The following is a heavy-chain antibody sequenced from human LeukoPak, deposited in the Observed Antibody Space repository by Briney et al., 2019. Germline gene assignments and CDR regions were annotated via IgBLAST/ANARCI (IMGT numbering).Heavy chain of an antibody. J-gene: IGHJ6*03. Sequence: SETLSLTCTVSGGSISSSSYYWGWIRQPPGKGLEWIGSIYYSGSTYYNPSLKSRVTISVDTSKNQFSLKLSSVTAADTAVYYCARQQVLLWFGEPNYYYMDVWGKGTTVTIS. CDR1: GGSISSSSYY. V-gene: IGHV4-39*01. D-gene: IGHD3-10*01. CDR2: IYYSGST. CDR3: ARQQVLLWFGEPNYYYMDV.